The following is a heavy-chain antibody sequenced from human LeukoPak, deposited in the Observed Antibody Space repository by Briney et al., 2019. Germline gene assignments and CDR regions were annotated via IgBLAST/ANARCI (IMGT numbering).Heavy chain of an antibody. D-gene: IGHD5-18*01. CDR3: ASRRDTAMALFDY. V-gene: IGHV4-61*01. Sequence: SETLSLTCTVSGGSISSSSYYWSWIRQPPGKGLEWIGYIYYSGSTNYNPSLKSRVTISVDTSKNQFSLKLSSVTAADTAVYYCASRRDTAMALFDYWGQGTLVTVSS. J-gene: IGHJ4*02. CDR2: IYYSGST. CDR1: GGSISSSSYY.